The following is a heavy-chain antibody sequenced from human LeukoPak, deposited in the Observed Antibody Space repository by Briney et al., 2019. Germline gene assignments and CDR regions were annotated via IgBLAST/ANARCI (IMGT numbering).Heavy chain of an antibody. CDR2: ISWNSGSI. Sequence: GRSLRLSCAASGFTFDDYAMHWVRQAPGKGLEWVSGISWNSGSIGYADSVKGRFTISRDNAKNSLYLQMNSLRAEDTALYYCAKDAIFGPLTMVRGVIRGGFDYWGQGTLVTVSS. CDR3: AKDAIFGPLTMVRGVIRGGFDY. D-gene: IGHD3-10*01. V-gene: IGHV3-9*01. CDR1: GFTFDDYA. J-gene: IGHJ4*02.